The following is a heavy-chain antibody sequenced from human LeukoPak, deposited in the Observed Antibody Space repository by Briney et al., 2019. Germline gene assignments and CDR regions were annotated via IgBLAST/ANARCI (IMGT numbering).Heavy chain of an antibody. D-gene: IGHD6-19*01. CDR1: GGSISSYY. V-gene: IGHV4-59*01. Sequence: SETLSLTCTVSGGSISSYYWSWIRQPPGKGLEWIGYIYYSGSTNYNPSLKSRVTISVDTSKNQFSLKLSSVTAADTAVYYCARAGPRQLIDYWGQGTLVTVSS. J-gene: IGHJ4*02. CDR2: IYYSGST. CDR3: ARAGPRQLIDY.